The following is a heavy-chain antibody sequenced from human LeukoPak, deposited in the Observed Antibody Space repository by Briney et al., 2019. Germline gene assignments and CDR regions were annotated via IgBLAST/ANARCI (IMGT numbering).Heavy chain of an antibody. Sequence: PGGSLRLSCAASGFTLSSYDMHWVRQATGKGLEWVSAIGAAGDTYYPGSVKGRFTISRDTAKNSLYLQMNSLRAGDTAVYHCARGVGYDILTGYYPGDDAFDIWGQGTMVTVSS. CDR2: IGAAGDT. V-gene: IGHV3-13*01. D-gene: IGHD3-9*01. CDR1: GFTLSSYD. CDR3: ARGVGYDILTGYYPGDDAFDI. J-gene: IGHJ3*02.